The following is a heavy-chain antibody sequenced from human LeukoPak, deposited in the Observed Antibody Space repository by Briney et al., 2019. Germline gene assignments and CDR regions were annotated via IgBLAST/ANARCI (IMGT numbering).Heavy chain of an antibody. D-gene: IGHD5-12*01. J-gene: IGHJ4*02. CDR1: GFTFSSYA. Sequence: GGSLRLSCVFSGFTFSSYAMSWVRQAPGKGLEWVSSLSGSGGSTYYADSVKGRFTISRDNSKNTLYLQMNSLRAEDTAVYYCARSGYDDTVYWGQGTLVTVSS. CDR2: LSGSGGST. V-gene: IGHV3-23*01. CDR3: ARSGYDDTVY.